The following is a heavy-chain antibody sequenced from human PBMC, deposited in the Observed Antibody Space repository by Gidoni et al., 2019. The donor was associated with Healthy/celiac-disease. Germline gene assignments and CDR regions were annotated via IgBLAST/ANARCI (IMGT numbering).Heavy chain of an antibody. D-gene: IGHD5-18*01. CDR2: IIPICGTA. V-gene: IGHV1-69*06. CDR3: ARVGVDTAMVGYFDY. CDR1: GGTFSSYA. J-gene: IGHJ4*02. Sequence: VQLVQSGAEVKKPGSSVTVSCKASGGTFSSYAISWVRQAPGQGLEGMGGIIPICGTANYAQKFQGRVTITADKSTSTAYMGLSSLRSEDTAVYYCARVGVDTAMVGYFDYWGQGTLVTVSS.